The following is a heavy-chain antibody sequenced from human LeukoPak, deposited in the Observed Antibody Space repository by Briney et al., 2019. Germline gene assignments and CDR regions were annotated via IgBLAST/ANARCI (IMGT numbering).Heavy chain of an antibody. Sequence: ASVKVSCKASGYTFTGYYMHWVRQAPGQGLEWMGWINPNSRGTNYAQKFQGRVTMTRDTSISTAYMELSRLRSDDTAVYYCARVESRYCTNGVCYTGTSFDYWGQGTLVTVSS. CDR1: GYTFTGYY. D-gene: IGHD2-8*01. J-gene: IGHJ4*02. V-gene: IGHV1-2*02. CDR3: ARVESRYCTNGVCYTGTSFDY. CDR2: INPNSRGT.